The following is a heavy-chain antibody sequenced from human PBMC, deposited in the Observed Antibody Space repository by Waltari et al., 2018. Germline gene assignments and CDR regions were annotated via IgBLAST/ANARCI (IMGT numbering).Heavy chain of an antibody. J-gene: IGHJ6*03. CDR3: ATHKLGISQHYYHMGA. V-gene: IGHV1-69*12. CDR2: LIRMFVIQ. CDR1: GGPFGGYG. Sequence: VQLVQSGAEVRTPGSSVKVSCKASGGPFGGYGISWVRRLPGQRLGWLGVLIRMFVIQDYSWKFQYNLTITAAESTSTAYMELSSLTSEDTAIYFCATHKLGISQHYYHMGAWGKGTTVTISS. D-gene: IGHD7-27*01.